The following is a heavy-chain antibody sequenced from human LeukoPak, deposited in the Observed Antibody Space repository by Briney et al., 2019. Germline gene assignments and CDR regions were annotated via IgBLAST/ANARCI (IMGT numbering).Heavy chain of an antibody. CDR3: ARERAIKWFGELFGYMDV. D-gene: IGHD3-10*01. CDR1: GGSISSHY. J-gene: IGHJ6*03. CDR2: IYYSGST. Sequence: SETLSLTCTVSGGSISSHYWRWIRQPPGKGLEWIGYIYYSGSTNYNPSLKSRVTISVDTSKNQFSLKLSSVTAADTAVYYCARERAIKWFGELFGYMDVWGKGTTVTVSS. V-gene: IGHV4-59*11.